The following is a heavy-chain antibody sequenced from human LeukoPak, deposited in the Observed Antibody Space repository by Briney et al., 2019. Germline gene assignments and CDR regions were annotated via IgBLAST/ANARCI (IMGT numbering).Heavy chain of an antibody. V-gene: IGHV1-18*01. CDR1: GYTFTSYG. Sequence: ASVKVSCKASGYTFTSYGISWVRQAPGQGLEWMGWISAYNGNTNYAQKLQGRVTMTTDTSTSTAYMELRSLRSDDTAVYYCARGVGGVNDYYYYYYMDVWGKGTTVTVSS. CDR2: ISAYNGNT. CDR3: ARGVGGVNDYYYYYYMDV. J-gene: IGHJ6*03. D-gene: IGHD2-8*02.